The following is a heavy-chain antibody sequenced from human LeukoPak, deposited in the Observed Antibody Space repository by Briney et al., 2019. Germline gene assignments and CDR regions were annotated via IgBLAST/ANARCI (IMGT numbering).Heavy chain of an antibody. J-gene: IGHJ4*02. CDR1: GFTFSDYG. V-gene: IGHV3-30*02. CDR2: IRYDGSNE. D-gene: IGHD3-3*01. CDR3: TKLFWSGYTYYFDY. Sequence: GGSLRLSCAASGFTFSDYGMHWVRQAPGKGLEWVAFIRYDGSNEYYVDSVKGRFTVSRDNSKNTLYLQMNSLRAEDTAVYYCTKLFWSGYTYYFDYWGQGTLVTVSS.